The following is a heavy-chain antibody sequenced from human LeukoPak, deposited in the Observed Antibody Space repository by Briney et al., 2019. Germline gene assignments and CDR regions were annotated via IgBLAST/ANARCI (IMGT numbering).Heavy chain of an antibody. CDR1: GYSFTHYW. V-gene: IGHV5-51*01. CDR3: ARLGLESYDNSGYYFLDY. CDR2: IYPGDSDT. J-gene: IGHJ4*02. Sequence: GESLKISCKASGYSFTHYWIGWGRQIPGKRLEWMGSIYPGDSDTRYRPSSPGQVTISADNYINTAYLQWSSLKTSDTAMYYCARLGLESYDNSGYYFLDYWGQGALVAVSS. D-gene: IGHD3-22*01.